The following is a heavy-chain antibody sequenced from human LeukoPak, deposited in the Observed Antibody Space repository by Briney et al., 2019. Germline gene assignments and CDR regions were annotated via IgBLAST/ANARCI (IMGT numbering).Heavy chain of an antibody. CDR2: IYYSGSP. D-gene: IGHD3-22*01. CDR1: GVSISSGNYY. CDR3: ARSLYYYDSSGYYSDAFDI. Sequence: PSETLSLTCTVSGVSISSGNYYWSWIRQPPGKGLEWIGYIYYSGSPNYNPSLKSRVTISVDTSKNQFSLKLSSVTAADTAVYYCARSLYYYDSSGYYSDAFDIWGQGTMVTVSS. V-gene: IGHV4-61*01. J-gene: IGHJ3*02.